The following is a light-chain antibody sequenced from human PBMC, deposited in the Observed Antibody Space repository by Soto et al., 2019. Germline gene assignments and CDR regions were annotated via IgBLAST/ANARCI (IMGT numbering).Light chain of an antibody. V-gene: IGLV2-14*01. CDR3: RSYTSSSTVV. CDR1: SSDVGGYNY. CDR2: DVS. Sequence: QSALTQPASVSGSPGQSITISCTGTSSDVGGYNYVSWYQQHPGKATNLMIYDVSNRPSGVSNLFSGYKSGNTASLTISGLQAEDEAYYYCRSYTSSSTVVFGGGTKVTVL. J-gene: IGLJ2*01.